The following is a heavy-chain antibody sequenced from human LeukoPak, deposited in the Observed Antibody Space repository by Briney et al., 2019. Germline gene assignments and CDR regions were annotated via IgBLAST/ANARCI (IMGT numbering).Heavy chain of an antibody. Sequence: PSETLSLTCAVYGGSFSGYYWSWIRQPPGKGLEWIGEINHSGSTYYNPSLKSRVTISVDTSKNQFSLKLSSVTAADTAVYYCARGGLLWFGELSFWFDPWGQGTLVTVSS. V-gene: IGHV4-34*01. J-gene: IGHJ5*02. CDR2: INHSGST. CDR1: GGSFSGYY. CDR3: ARGGLLWFGELSFWFDP. D-gene: IGHD3-10*01.